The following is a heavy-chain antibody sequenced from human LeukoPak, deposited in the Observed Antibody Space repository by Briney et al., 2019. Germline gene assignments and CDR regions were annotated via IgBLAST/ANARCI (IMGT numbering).Heavy chain of an antibody. J-gene: IGHJ6*02. CDR1: GFTFDDYA. CDR3: ARDVTLNYYDSSGPPEGYYYGMDV. Sequence: GGSLRLSCAASGFTFDDYAMHWVRQAPGKGLEWVSGISWNSGSIGYADSVKGRFTISRDNAKNSLYLQMNSLRAEDTAVYYCARDVTLNYYDSSGPPEGYYYGMDVWGQGTTVTVS. CDR2: ISWNSGSI. D-gene: IGHD3-22*01. V-gene: IGHV3-9*01.